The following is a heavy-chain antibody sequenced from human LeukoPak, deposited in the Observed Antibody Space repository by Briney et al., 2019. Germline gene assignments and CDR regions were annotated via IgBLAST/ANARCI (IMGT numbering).Heavy chain of an antibody. D-gene: IGHD3-22*01. J-gene: IGHJ4*02. CDR1: GFTFSSYS. V-gene: IGHV3-21*01. Sequence: GGSLRLSCAASGFTFSSYSMNWVRQAPGKGLEWVSSISSSSSYIYYADSVKGRFTIPRDNAKNSLFLQMNSLRAEDTAVYYCARVKYYDSSGYSKWGQGTLVTVSS. CDR2: ISSSSSYI. CDR3: ARVKYYDSSGYSK.